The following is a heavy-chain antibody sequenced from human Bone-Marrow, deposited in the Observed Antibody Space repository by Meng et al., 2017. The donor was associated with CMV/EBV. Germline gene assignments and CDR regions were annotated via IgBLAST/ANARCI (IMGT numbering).Heavy chain of an antibody. Sequence: GGSLRLSCGASGFSFSRYWMSWVRQAPGKGPEWVANIREDAGEVYYVDSGKGRFTISRDNAKNSLYLKMNSLRPEDTAVYYCARVKVVGPTLFDYWGQGTLVTVSS. V-gene: IGHV3-7*01. CDR3: ARVKVVGPTLFDY. CDR1: GFSFSRYW. J-gene: IGHJ4*02. CDR2: IREDAGEV. D-gene: IGHD2-21*01.